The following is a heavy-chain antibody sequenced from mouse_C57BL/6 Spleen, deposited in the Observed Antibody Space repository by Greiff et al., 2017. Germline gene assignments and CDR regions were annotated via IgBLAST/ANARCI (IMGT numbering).Heavy chain of an antibody. CDR2: IDPSDSYT. CDR3: ARWDY. Sequence: QVQLQQPGAELVKPRASVKLSCKASGYTFTSYWMQWVKQRPGQGLEWIGEIDPSDSYTNYNQKFKGKATLTVDTSSSTAYMQLSSLTSEDSAVYYCARWDYWGQGTTLTVSS. V-gene: IGHV1-50*01. CDR1: GYTFTSYW. J-gene: IGHJ2*01.